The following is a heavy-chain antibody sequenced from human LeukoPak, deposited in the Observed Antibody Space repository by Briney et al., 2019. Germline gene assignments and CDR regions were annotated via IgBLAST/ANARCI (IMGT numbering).Heavy chain of an antibody. CDR3: ARGRGVVVPAAMRLDY. CDR1: GYTFTSYA. Sequence: ASVKVSCKASGYTFTSYAMHWVRQAPGHRLEWMGWINAGNGNTKCSQKFQGRVTITRDTSASTAYMELSSLRSEDTAVYYCARGRGVVVPAAMRLDYWGQGTLVTVSS. J-gene: IGHJ4*02. V-gene: IGHV1-3*01. D-gene: IGHD2-2*01. CDR2: INAGNGNT.